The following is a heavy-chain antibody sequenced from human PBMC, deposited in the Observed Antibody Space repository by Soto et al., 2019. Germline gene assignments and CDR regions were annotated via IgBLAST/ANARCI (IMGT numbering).Heavy chain of an antibody. Sequence: QVQLVQSGAEVKKPGASVKVSCTASGYSYTGYYMHWVRQAPGQGLEWMGWINPNSGGTNYAQKFQGWVTMTRDTSISTAYMELSRLRSDDTAVYYCARYYGDGDPNTNTYYYGMDVWGQGTTVTVSS. J-gene: IGHJ6*02. CDR2: INPNSGGT. CDR1: GYSYTGYY. V-gene: IGHV1-2*04. CDR3: ARYYGDGDPNTNTYYYGMDV. D-gene: IGHD4-17*01.